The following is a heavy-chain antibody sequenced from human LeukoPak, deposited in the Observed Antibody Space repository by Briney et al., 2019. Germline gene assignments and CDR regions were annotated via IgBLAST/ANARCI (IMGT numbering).Heavy chain of an antibody. CDR3: ARGVDSSGYYGY. Sequence: AASVKVSCKDSGNTFSGNAISWVRQAPGQGLEWMGGIIPIFGTANYAQKFQGRVTITADESTSTAYMELSSLRSEDTAVYYCARGVDSSGYYGYWGQGTLVTVSS. V-gene: IGHV1-69*13. D-gene: IGHD3-22*01. CDR2: IIPIFGTA. J-gene: IGHJ4*02. CDR1: GNTFSGNA.